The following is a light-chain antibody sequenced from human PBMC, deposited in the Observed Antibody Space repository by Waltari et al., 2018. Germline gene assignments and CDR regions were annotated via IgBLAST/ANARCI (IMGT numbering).Light chain of an antibody. J-gene: IGLJ2*01. CDR2: EVT. V-gene: IGLV2-23*02. CDR3: CSYASGSTFV. CDR1: ISDVGNYNL. Sequence: QSALTQPASVSGSPGQSTTISSAGTISDVGNYNLVSWYQQHAGEAPKLMIYEVTKRPSGVSNRFSGSKSGNTASLTISGLQAEDEADYYCCSYASGSTFVFGGGTKLTVL.